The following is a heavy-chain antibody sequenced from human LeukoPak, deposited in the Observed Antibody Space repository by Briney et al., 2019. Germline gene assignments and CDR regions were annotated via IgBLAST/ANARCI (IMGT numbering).Heavy chain of an antibody. Sequence: GGSLRPSCAASGFTFSSYSMNWVRQAPGKGLEWVSSISSSSSYIYYADSVKGRFTISRDNAKNSLYLQMNSLRAEDTAVYYCARGNYRSSDAFDIWGQGTMVTVSS. CDR3: ARGNYRSSDAFDI. V-gene: IGHV3-21*01. D-gene: IGHD3-16*02. J-gene: IGHJ3*02. CDR1: GFTFSSYS. CDR2: ISSSSSYI.